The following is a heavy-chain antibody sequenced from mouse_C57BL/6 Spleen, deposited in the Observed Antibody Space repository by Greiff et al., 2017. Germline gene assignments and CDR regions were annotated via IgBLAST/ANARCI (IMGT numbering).Heavy chain of an antibody. V-gene: IGHV1-82*01. Sequence: QVQLQQSGPELVKPGASVKISCKASGYAFSSSWMNWVKQRPGKGLEWIGRIYPGDGDTNYNGKFKGKATLTADKSSSTAYMQLSSLTSEDSAVYFCAGDYDGGYAMEYWGQGTSDTASS. CDR3: AGDYDGGYAMEY. CDR2: IYPGDGDT. D-gene: IGHD2-4*01. J-gene: IGHJ4*01. CDR1: GYAFSSSW.